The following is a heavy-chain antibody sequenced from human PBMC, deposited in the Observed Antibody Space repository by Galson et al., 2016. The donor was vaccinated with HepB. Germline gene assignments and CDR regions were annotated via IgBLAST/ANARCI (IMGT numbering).Heavy chain of an antibody. D-gene: IGHD5-24*01. CDR2: ISYDGSNK. CDR1: GFTFSRYG. J-gene: IGHJ4*02. V-gene: IGHV3-30*18. CDR3: AKGRWDFDS. Sequence: SLRLSCAASGFTFSRYGMHWVRQAPGKGLEWVAVISYDGSNKYYADSVKGRFTISRDNSKNTLYLQMHSLRGEDTAVYYCAKGRWDFDSWGQGTLVTVSS.